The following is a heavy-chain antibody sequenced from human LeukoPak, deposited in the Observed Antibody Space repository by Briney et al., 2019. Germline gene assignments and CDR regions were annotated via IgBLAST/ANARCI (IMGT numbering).Heavy chain of an antibody. J-gene: IGHJ4*02. CDR2: IFHTGKT. CDR3: ARQMGVGAWALDY. V-gene: IGHV4-39*01. D-gene: IGHD3-16*01. CDR1: GGSISTGNYW. Sequence: PSETLSLTCDVSGGSISTGNYWWGWLRQPPGKGLEWIGIIFHTGKTHDNPSLRGRVSMSVDTSKNQFSLRLSAVTAADTAVYYCARQMGVGAWALDYWGQGTLVTVSS.